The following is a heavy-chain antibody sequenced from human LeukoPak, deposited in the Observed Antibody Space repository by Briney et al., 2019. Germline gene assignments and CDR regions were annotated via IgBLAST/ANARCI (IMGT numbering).Heavy chain of an antibody. CDR3: GRVNWVIDY. V-gene: IGHV4-38-2*02. CDR1: GYSISSGYV. D-gene: IGHD7-27*01. CDR2: IHHSGST. Sequence: SETLSLTCTVSGYSISSGYVWGWIRQPPGKGLEWIGNIHHSGSTYYNPSLQSRVTISVDTSKNQFSLKLSSVTAAHTAVLYCGRVNWVIDYWGQGTLVSVSS. J-gene: IGHJ4*02.